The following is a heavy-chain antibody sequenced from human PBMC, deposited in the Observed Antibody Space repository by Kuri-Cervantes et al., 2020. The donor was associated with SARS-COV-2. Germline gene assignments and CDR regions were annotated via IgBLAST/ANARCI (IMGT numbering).Heavy chain of an antibody. CDR1: GFTFSSYA. CDR2: ISGSGGST. Sequence: GGSLRLSCAVSGFTFSSYAMSWVRQAPGKGLEWVSAISGSGGSTYYADSVEGRFTISGDNSRNTLYLQMTSLRAEDTAVYYCAKVAYYDYVPDYWGQGTLVTVSS. CDR3: AKVAYYDYVPDY. V-gene: IGHV3-23*01. D-gene: IGHD3-16*01. J-gene: IGHJ4*02.